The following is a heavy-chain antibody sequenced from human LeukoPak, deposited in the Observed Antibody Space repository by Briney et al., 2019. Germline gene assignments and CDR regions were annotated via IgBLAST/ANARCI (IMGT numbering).Heavy chain of an antibody. D-gene: IGHD4-23*01. J-gene: IGHJ4*02. CDR1: GGSISSYY. CDR2: IYTSGST. CDR3: ARARTVTRLLNY. V-gene: IGHV4-4*07. Sequence: SETLSLTCTVPGGSISSYYWSWIRQPAGKGLEWIGRIYTSGSTNYNPSLKSRVTISVDTSKNQFSLKLSSVTAADTAVYYCARARTVTRLLNYWGQGTLVTVSS.